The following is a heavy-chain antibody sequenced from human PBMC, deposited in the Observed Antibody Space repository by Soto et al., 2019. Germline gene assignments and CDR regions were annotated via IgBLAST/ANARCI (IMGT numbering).Heavy chain of an antibody. D-gene: IGHD6-19*01. CDR2: ISYDGNHK. CDR3: AIQGGHWLPGEH. V-gene: IGHV3-30*03. CDR1: GFTLSNHG. J-gene: IGHJ4*02. Sequence: QVQVVESGGGVVQPGRSLRLSCEASGFTLSNHGMHWVRQAPGKGLEWVAVISYDGNHKFYADSVRGRVTISRDNSKNTLSLQMDSLRSEDTALYYCAIQGGHWLPGEHWGRGTLVTVSS.